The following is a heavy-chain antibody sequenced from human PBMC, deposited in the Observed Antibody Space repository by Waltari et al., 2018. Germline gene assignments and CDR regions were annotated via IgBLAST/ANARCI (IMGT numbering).Heavy chain of an antibody. D-gene: IGHD3-16*01. Sequence: EVQLVESGGGLVRPGGSLRLSGAASGFTFSSYSMNWVRQAPGKGLEWVSSISSSSSYIYYADSVKGRFTISRDNAKNSLYLQMNSLRAEDTAVYYCARVGGGDTDYWGQGTLVTVSS. CDR2: ISSSSSYI. CDR1: GFTFSSYS. J-gene: IGHJ4*02. V-gene: IGHV3-21*01. CDR3: ARVGGGDTDY.